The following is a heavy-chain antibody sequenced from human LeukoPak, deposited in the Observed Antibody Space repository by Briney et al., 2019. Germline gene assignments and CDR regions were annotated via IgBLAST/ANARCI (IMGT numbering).Heavy chain of an antibody. CDR3: AKLRNYGSGSYGH. D-gene: IGHD3-10*01. CDR2: ISGSGGST. V-gene: IGHV3-23*01. J-gene: IGHJ4*02. Sequence: GGSLRLSCAASGFTFSSYATSWVRQAPGKGLEWVSAISGSGGSTYYADSVKGRFTISRDNSKNTLYLQMNSLRAEDTAVYYCAKLRNYGSGSYGHWGQGTLVTVSS. CDR1: GFTFSSYA.